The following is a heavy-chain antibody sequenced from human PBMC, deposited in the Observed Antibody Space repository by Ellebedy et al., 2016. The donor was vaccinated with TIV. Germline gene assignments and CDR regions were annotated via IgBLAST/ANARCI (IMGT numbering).Heavy chain of an antibody. CDR2: IYNDGSST. V-gene: IGHV3-74*01. D-gene: IGHD3-16*01. CDR1: GFTFSNYW. J-gene: IGHJ4*01. CDR3: VRDGSYNYGDY. Sequence: GESLKISCAASGFTFSNYWRPWLRPPPRKGQFWGSRIYNDGSSTSYEDSVECRFTISRDKPKNTLDLQMNTTGVEDTAVYYCVRDGSYNYGDYWGHGSVVTVSS.